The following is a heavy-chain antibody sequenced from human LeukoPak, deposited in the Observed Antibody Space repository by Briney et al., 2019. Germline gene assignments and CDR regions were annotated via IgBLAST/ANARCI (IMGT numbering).Heavy chain of an antibody. CDR3: ARVRLAFVVNWDFDY. J-gene: IGHJ4*02. Sequence: ASVEVTFTASGYTFTSYGISWVRQAPGQGLEWMGWISAYNGNTNYAQKLQGRVTMTTDTSTSTAYMELRSLRSDDTAVYYCARVRLAFVVNWDFDYWGQGTLVTVSS. V-gene: IGHV1-18*01. D-gene: IGHD2-21*01. CDR1: GYTFTSYG. CDR2: ISAYNGNT.